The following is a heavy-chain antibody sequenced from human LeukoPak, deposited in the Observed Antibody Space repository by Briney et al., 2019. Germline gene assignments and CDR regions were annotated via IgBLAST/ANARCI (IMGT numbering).Heavy chain of an antibody. CDR1: GFTFSSYG. CDR2: IRYDGSNK. J-gene: IGHJ4*02. V-gene: IGHV3-30*02. D-gene: IGHD1-26*01. CDR3: ARGSVRAVGATRARLAAALDY. Sequence: GGSLRLSCAASGFTFSSYGMHWVRQAPGKGLEWVAFIRYDGSNKYYADSVKGRFTISRDNSKNTLYLQMNSLRSEDTAVYYCARGSVRAVGATRARLAAALDYWGQGTLVTVSS.